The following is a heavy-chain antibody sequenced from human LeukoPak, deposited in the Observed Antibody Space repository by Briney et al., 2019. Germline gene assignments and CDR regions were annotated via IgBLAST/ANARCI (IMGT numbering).Heavy chain of an antibody. CDR2: ISAYNGNT. V-gene: IGHV1-18*01. D-gene: IGHD3-22*01. CDR3: ARARGNYYDSSGYYSDY. J-gene: IGHJ4*02. Sequence: ASVKVSCKASGYTFTSYGISWVRQAPGQGLEWMGWISAYNGNTNYAQKLQGRVTMTTDTSTSIAYMELRSLRSDDTAVYYCARARGNYYDSSGYYSDYWGQGTLVTISS. CDR1: GYTFTSYG.